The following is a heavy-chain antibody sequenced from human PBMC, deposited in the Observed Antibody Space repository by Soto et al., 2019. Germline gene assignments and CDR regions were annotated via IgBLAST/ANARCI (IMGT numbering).Heavy chain of an antibody. V-gene: IGHV3-21*01. CDR3: ARDLVVVVAATTDPFDY. D-gene: IGHD2-15*01. CDR2: ISSSSSYI. CDR1: GFTFSSYS. J-gene: IGHJ4*02. Sequence: LRLSCAASGFTFSSYSMNWVRQAPGKGLEWVSSISSSSSYIYYADSVKGRFTISRDNAKNSLYLQMNSLRAEDTAVYYCARDLVVVVAATTDPFDYWGQGTLVTVPS.